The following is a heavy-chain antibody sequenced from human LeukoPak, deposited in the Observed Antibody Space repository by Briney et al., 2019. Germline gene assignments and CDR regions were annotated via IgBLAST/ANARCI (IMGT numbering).Heavy chain of an antibody. V-gene: IGHV3-21*01. J-gene: IGHJ4*02. CDR1: GFTFSSYA. Sequence: NPGGSLRLSCAASGFTFSSYAMSWVRQAPGKGLEWVSSISSSSSYIYYADSVKGRFTISRDNAKNSLYLQMNSLRAEDTAVYYCARDRGYFTMTINYFDYWGQGTLVTVSS. D-gene: IGHD3-22*01. CDR2: ISSSSSYI. CDR3: ARDRGYFTMTINYFDY.